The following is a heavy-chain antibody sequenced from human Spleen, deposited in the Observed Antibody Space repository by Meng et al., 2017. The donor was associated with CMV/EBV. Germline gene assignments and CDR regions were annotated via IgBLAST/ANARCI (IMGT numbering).Heavy chain of an antibody. CDR1: GGSFNDYY. V-gene: IGHV4-34*01. CDR3: ARDSGSHPPEFYFDY. D-gene: IGHD1-26*01. J-gene: IGHJ4*02. CDR2: INHSGST. Sequence: SETLSLTCAVYGGSFNDYYCSWIRQFPGKGLEWIGEINHSGSTNYNPSLKSRATVSVDTSKNHFSLEVRSVTAADTAVYYCARDSGSHPPEFYFDYWGQGTLVTVSS.